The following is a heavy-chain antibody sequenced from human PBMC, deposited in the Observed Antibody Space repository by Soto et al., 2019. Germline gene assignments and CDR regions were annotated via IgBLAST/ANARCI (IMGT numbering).Heavy chain of an antibody. CDR2: INAGNGNT. V-gene: IGHV1-3*01. CDR3: ARVKGSGYHNWFDP. Sequence: ASVKVSCKASGYTFTSYAMHWVRQAPGQRLEWMGWINAGNGNTKYSQKLQGRVTMTTDTSTSTAYMELRSLRSDDTAVYYCARVKGSGYHNWFDPWGQGTLVTVSS. D-gene: IGHD3-22*01. J-gene: IGHJ5*02. CDR1: GYTFTSYA.